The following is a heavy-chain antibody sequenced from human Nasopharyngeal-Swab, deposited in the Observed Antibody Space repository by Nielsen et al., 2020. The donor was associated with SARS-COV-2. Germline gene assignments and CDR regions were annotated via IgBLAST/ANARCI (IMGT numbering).Heavy chain of an antibody. D-gene: IGHD5-12*01. Sequence: VRQMPGRGLGWVGRIRGKANSYATAYAASVKGRFTISRDDSKNTAYLQMNSLKTEDTAVYYCTRLTRDSGYDFYYYGMDVWGQGTTVTVSS. CDR2: IRGKANSYAT. CDR3: TRLTRDSGYDFYYYGMDV. V-gene: IGHV3-73*01. J-gene: IGHJ6*02.